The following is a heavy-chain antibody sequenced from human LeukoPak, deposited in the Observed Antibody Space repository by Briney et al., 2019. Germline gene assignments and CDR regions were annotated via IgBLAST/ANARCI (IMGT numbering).Heavy chain of an antibody. D-gene: IGHD1-26*01. CDR3: ARAPGRWEPIDY. CDR2: IPTDDNPT. V-gene: IGHV3-74*01. Sequence: GGSLRLSCAASGFVFSNFVMHWVRQAPGKGLVWVSRIPTDDNPTNYADFVQGRFTISRDNAKNTVYLQMNNLRAEDTAVYYCARAPGRWEPIDYWGQGTLVTVSS. J-gene: IGHJ4*02. CDR1: GFVFSNFV.